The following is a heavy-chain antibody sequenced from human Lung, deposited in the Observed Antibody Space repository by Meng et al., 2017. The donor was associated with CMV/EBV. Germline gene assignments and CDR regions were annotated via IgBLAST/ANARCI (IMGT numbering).Heavy chain of an antibody. CDR2: INPNSGGT. CDR1: GYTFTGYH. CDR3: ARTQLTTHTGCYRYYYYYAMDV. D-gene: IGHD2-15*01. Sequence: ASXXVSXKASGYTFTGYHIHWVRQAPGQGLEWMGWINPNSGGTKYAHMFQGRITMYRDTFINTAYMDLSRLTSDDTAVYYCARTQLTTHTGCYRYYYYYAMDVXGQGXTVTVSS. V-gene: IGHV1-2*07. J-gene: IGHJ6*02.